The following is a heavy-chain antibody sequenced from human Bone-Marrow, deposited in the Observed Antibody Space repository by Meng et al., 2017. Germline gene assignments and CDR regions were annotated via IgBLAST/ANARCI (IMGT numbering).Heavy chain of an antibody. CDR2: INTNTGNP. D-gene: IGHD3-10*01. CDR3: ARGRFRSRGVIVAFSNWFDP. V-gene: IGHV7-4-1*02. Sequence: ASVNVSCKASGYTFTSYAMNWVRQAPGQGLEWMGWINTNTGNPTYAQGFTGRFVFSLDTSVSTAYLQISSLKAEDTAVYYCARGRFRSRGVIVAFSNWFDPWGQGTLVTVSS. J-gene: IGHJ5*02. CDR1: GYTFTSYA.